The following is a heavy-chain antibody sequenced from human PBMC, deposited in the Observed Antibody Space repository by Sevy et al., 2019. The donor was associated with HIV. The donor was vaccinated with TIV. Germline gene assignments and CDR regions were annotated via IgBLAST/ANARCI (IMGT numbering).Heavy chain of an antibody. CDR3: ARVRYNYGQKYFDY. Sequence: GGSRRLSCTASGFTFSDYYMSWIRQAPGKGLEWVSYISTSSSYTSYPDSVKGQFTISRDNAKNSLYLQMNSLRVEDTAVYYCARVRYNYGQKYFDYWGQGTLVTVSS. CDR1: GFTFSDYY. V-gene: IGHV3-11*06. CDR2: ISTSSSYT. J-gene: IGHJ4*02. D-gene: IGHD5-18*01.